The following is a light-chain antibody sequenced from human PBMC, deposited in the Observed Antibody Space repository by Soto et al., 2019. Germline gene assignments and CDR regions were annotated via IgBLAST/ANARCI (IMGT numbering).Light chain of an antibody. CDR2: EVN. V-gene: IGLV2-23*02. CDR3: CSYVRSNTYV. CDR1: SSDVGNYNI. J-gene: IGLJ1*01. Sequence: QSVLTQPASVSGSPGQSITISCTGTSSDVGNYNIVSWYQQHPGKAPKFLIYEVNKRPAGVSNRFFGSKSGNTASLTISGLQAEDEADYYCCSYVRSNTYVFGTGTKLTVL.